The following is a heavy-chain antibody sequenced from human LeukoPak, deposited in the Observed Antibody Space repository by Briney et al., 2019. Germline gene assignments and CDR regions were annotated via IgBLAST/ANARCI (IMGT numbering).Heavy chain of an antibody. CDR1: GYTFTSYY. J-gene: IGHJ3*02. CDR2: INPSGGST. Sequence: ASVKVSCKASGYTFTSYYMHWVRQAPGQGLEWMGIINPSGGSTSYAQKFQGRVTMTRDTSTSTVYMELSSLRSEDTAVYYCARPTSMTAIHSGAFDIWGQGTMVTVSS. V-gene: IGHV1-46*03. D-gene: IGHD2-21*02. CDR3: ARPTSMTAIHSGAFDI.